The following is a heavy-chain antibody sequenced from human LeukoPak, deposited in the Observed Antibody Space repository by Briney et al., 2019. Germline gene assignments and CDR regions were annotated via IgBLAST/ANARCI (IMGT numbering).Heavy chain of an antibody. CDR1: GFTFSSYS. Sequence: GGSLRLSCAASGFTFSSYSMNWVRQAPGKGLEWVSSISSSSSYIYYADSVKGRFTISRDNAKNSLYLQMNSLRAEDTAVYYCARTTVVTEGSDWFDPWGQGTLVTVSS. J-gene: IGHJ5*02. V-gene: IGHV3-21*01. CDR2: ISSSSSYI. D-gene: IGHD4-23*01. CDR3: ARTTVVTEGSDWFDP.